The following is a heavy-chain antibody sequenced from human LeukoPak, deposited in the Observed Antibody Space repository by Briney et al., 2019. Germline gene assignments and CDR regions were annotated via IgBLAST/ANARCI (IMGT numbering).Heavy chain of an antibody. V-gene: IGHV4-30-2*01. CDR3: ARGKDYYGSGSFDY. CDR1: GGSISSGGYS. Sequence: SETLSLTCAVSGGSISSGGYSWSWIRQPPGKGLEWIGYIYHSGSTYYNPSLKSRVTISVDRSKNQFSLELSSVTAADTAVYYCARGKDYYGSGSFDYWGQGTLVTVSS. D-gene: IGHD3-10*01. CDR2: IYHSGST. J-gene: IGHJ4*02.